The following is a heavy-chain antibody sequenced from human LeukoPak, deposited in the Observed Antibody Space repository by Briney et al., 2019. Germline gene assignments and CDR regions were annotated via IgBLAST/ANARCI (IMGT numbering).Heavy chain of an antibody. CDR2: IIPILGIA. V-gene: IGHV1-69*04. J-gene: IGHJ3*02. Sequence: GASVKVCCKASGGTFSSYAISWVRQAPGQGVEWMGRIIPILGIANYAQKFQGRVTITADKSTSTAYMELSSLRSEDTAVYYCARVGAPDAFDIWGQGTMVTVSS. CDR1: GGTFSSYA. D-gene: IGHD1-26*01. CDR3: ARVGAPDAFDI.